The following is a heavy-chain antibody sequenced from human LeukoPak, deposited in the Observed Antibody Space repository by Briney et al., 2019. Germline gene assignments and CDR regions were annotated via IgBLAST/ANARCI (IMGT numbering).Heavy chain of an antibody. CDR2: IKQDGTEE. J-gene: IGHJ4*02. Sequence: GGSLRLSCVASGFTFSSSWMSWVRRAPGKGLEWVANIKQDGTEEYYVDSVRGRFSISKDNAKNSLYLQMNSLRAEDTAVYYCAKDLGEMATIPFDYWGQGTLVTVSS. CDR3: AKDLGEMATIPFDY. CDR1: GFTFSSSW. D-gene: IGHD5-24*01. V-gene: IGHV3-7*03.